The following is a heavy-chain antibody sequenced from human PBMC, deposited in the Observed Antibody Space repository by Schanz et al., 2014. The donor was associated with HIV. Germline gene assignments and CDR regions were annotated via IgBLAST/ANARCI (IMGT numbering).Heavy chain of an antibody. Sequence: QVQLVESGGGLVKPGGSLRLSCAASGFTFSDYYMSWIRQAPGKGLEWVSYMSSSGSTIYYADSVKGRFTISRDNAKNSLYLQMNSLRAEDTAVYYCARSETIAARPVWYFDLWGRGTLVTVSS. CDR2: MSSSGSTI. CDR1: GFTFSDYY. J-gene: IGHJ2*01. CDR3: ARSETIAARPVWYFDL. V-gene: IGHV3-11*01. D-gene: IGHD6-6*01.